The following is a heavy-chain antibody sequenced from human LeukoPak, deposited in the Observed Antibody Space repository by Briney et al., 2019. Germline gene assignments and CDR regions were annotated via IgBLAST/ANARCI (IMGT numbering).Heavy chain of an antibody. V-gene: IGHV3-48*03. CDR1: GFTFSSYE. CDR2: ISSSGSTI. CDR3: ARTKWLEAIDY. D-gene: IGHD6-19*01. Sequence: GGSLRLSCAASGFTFSSYEMNWVRQAPGKGLEWVSYISSSGSTIYYADSVKGRFTMSRDNAKNSLYLQMNSLRAEDTAVYNCARTKWLEAIDYWGQGTLVTVSS. J-gene: IGHJ4*02.